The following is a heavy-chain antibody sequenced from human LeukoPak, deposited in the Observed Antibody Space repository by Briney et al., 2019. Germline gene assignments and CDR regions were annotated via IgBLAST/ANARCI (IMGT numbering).Heavy chain of an antibody. J-gene: IGHJ4*02. CDR1: GFTFSSYG. CDR2: IWYDGSNK. CDR3: ARDSGSYYDLLPDY. D-gene: IGHD1-26*01. V-gene: IGHV3-33*01. Sequence: GRSLRLSCAASGFTFSSYGMHWVRQAPGKGLEWVAGIWYDGSNKYYADSVKVRFTISRDNSKTTLYLQLNRLRVEDTVVYYCARDSGSYYDLLPDYWGQGNLVTVSS.